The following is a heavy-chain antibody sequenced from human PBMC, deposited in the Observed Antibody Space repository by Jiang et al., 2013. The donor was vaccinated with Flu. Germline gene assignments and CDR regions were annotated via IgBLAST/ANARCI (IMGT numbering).Heavy chain of an antibody. Sequence: QTLSLTCAISGDSVSSNSAAWNWIRQSPSRGLEWLGRTYYRSKWYNDYAVSVKSRITINPDTSKNQFSLQLNSVTPEDTAVYYCARVNRWLQLPWFDPWGQGTLVTVSS. CDR1: GDSVSSNSAA. D-gene: IGHD5-24*01. J-gene: IGHJ5*02. CDR2: TYYRSKWYN. V-gene: IGHV6-1*01. CDR3: ARVNRWLQLPWFDP.